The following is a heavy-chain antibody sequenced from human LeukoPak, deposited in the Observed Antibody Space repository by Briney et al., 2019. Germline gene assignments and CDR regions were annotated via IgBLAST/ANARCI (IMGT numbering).Heavy chain of an antibody. J-gene: IGHJ4*02. CDR3: FTGSEFYYDS. Sequence: GLSLRLSCGASGFPFTRNAMQWVRQAPGKGVEWVAVTSPDGSEHYSADSVSRRFTISSDNSNNTLFLQMNSLTTEDTAVYSCFTGSEFYYDSWGQGTLVTVSS. CDR1: GFPFTRNA. CDR2: TSPDGSEH. V-gene: IGHV3-30*04. D-gene: IGHD1-14*01.